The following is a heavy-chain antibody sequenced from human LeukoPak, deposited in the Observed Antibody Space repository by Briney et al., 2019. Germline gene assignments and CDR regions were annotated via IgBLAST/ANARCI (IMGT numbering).Heavy chain of an antibody. Sequence: PGGSLRLSCAASGFTFSNYAMYWVRQAPGKGLEWVAVISYDGSNTYYADSVKGRFTISRDSSKNTLYLQMNSLRTEDTAVYYCARTPAAEDYWGQGTLVTVSS. V-gene: IGHV3-30*04. J-gene: IGHJ4*02. D-gene: IGHD6-13*01. CDR3: ARTPAAEDY. CDR2: ISYDGSNT. CDR1: GFTFSNYA.